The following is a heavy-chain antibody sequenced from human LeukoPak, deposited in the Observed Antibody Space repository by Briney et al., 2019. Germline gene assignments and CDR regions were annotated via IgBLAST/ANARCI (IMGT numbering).Heavy chain of an antibody. CDR1: GGTFSSYA. CDR3: ARRSAAAGTSWFDP. V-gene: IGHV1-69*05. J-gene: IGHJ5*02. Sequence: ASVKVSCKASGGTFSSYAISWVRQAPGQGLEWMGGIIPIFGTANYAQKFQGRVTITTDESTSTAYMELSSLRSEDTAVYYCARRSAAAGTSWFDPWGQGTLVTVPS. D-gene: IGHD6-13*01. CDR2: IIPIFGTA.